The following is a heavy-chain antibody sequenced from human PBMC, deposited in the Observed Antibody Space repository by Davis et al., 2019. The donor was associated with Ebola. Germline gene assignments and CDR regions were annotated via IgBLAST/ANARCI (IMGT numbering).Heavy chain of an antibody. CDR1: GVSISSSSYY. CDR3: ATRESEVDYGDYNERRGGIFDY. D-gene: IGHD4-17*01. V-gene: IGHV4-39*01. CDR2: IYYSGST. Sequence: MPSETLSLTCTVSGVSISSSSYYWGRIRQPPGKGLEWIGSIYYSGSTYYNPSLKSRVTISVDTSKNQFSLKLSSVTAADTAVYYCATRESEVDYGDYNERRGGIFDYWGQGTLVTVSS. J-gene: IGHJ4*02.